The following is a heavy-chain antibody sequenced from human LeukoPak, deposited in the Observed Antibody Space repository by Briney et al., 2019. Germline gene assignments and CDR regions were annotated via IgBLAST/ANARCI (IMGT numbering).Heavy chain of an antibody. J-gene: IGHJ4*02. Sequence: PSETLSLTCTVSGYSISSGYYWGWIRQPPGKGLEWIGSIYHSGSTYYNPSLKSRVTISVDTSKNQFSLKLSSVTAADTAVYYCAREQGGNYFDYWGQGTLVTVSS. CDR2: IYHSGST. V-gene: IGHV4-38-2*02. D-gene: IGHD3-16*01. CDR1: GYSISSGYY. CDR3: AREQGGNYFDY.